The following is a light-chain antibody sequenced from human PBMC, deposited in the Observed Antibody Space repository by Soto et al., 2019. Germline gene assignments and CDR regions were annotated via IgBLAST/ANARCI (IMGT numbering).Light chain of an antibody. J-gene: IGLJ1*01. CDR2: DVS. CDR1: SSDVGGYNY. Sequence: QSGLTQPRSVSGSPGQSVTISCTGTSSDVGGYNYVSWYQHHPGKAPKLMIYDVSKRPSGVPDRFSGSKSGNTASLTISGLQAEDEADYYCCSYAGSYTYVFGTGTKLTVL. V-gene: IGLV2-11*01. CDR3: CSYAGSYTYV.